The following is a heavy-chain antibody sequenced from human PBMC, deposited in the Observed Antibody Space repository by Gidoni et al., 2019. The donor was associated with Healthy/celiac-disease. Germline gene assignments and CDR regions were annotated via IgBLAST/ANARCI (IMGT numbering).Heavy chain of an antibody. V-gene: IGHV3-66*01. Sequence: EVQLVESGGGLVQPGGSLRLSCAASGFTVRSNYMSWVRQAPGTGLAWGSVIYSGGSTYDADSVKGRFTISRDNSKNTLYLQMNSLRAEDTAVYYCAREGTYGDYSLGYFDYWGQGTLVTVSS. CDR3: AREGTYGDYSLGYFDY. CDR1: GFTVRSNY. J-gene: IGHJ4*02. CDR2: IYSGGST. D-gene: IGHD4-17*01.